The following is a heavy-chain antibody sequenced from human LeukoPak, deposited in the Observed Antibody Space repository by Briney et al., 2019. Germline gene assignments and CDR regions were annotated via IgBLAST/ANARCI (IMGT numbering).Heavy chain of an antibody. D-gene: IGHD3-10*01. Sequence: GGSLRLSCAASGFTFSSYSMNWVRQAPGKGLEGVSYISSSSSTIYYADSVKGRFTISRDNAKNSLYLQMNSLRAEDTAVYYCARDLFYYGSGSFDYWGQGTLVTVSS. CDR2: ISSSSSTI. CDR1: GFTFSSYS. CDR3: ARDLFYYGSGSFDY. J-gene: IGHJ4*02. V-gene: IGHV3-48*01.